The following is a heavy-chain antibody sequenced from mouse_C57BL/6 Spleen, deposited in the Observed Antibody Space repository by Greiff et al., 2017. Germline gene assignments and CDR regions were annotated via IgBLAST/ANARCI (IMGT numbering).Heavy chain of an antibody. Sequence: QVQLQQPGAELVKPGASVKMSCKASGYTFTSYWITWVKQRPGQGLEWIGDIYPGSGSTNYNEKFKSKATLTVDTSSSTAYMQLSSLTSEDSAVYYCARNPFYGSSYGYAMDYWGQGTSVTVSS. J-gene: IGHJ4*01. CDR1: GYTFTSYW. CDR2: IYPGSGST. V-gene: IGHV1-55*01. CDR3: ARNPFYGSSYGYAMDY. D-gene: IGHD1-1*01.